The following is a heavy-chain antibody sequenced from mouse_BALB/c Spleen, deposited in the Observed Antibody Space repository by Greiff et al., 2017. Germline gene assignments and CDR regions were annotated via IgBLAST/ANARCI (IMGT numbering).Heavy chain of an antibody. Sequence: EVQGVESGGGLVQPGGSLKLSCAASGFTFSSYTMSWVRQTPEKRLEWVAYISNGGGSTYYPDTVKGRFTISRDNAKNTLYLQMSSLKSEDTAMYYCAYGYDGWFAYWGQGTLVTVSA. J-gene: IGHJ3*01. CDR2: ISNGGGST. CDR1: GFTFSSYT. D-gene: IGHD2-2*01. V-gene: IGHV5-12-2*01. CDR3: AYGYDGWFAY.